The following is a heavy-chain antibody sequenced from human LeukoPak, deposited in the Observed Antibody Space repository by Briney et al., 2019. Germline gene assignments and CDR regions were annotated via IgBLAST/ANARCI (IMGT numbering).Heavy chain of an antibody. CDR3: ARDLSYYYDSSGSAGWFDP. Sequence: SETLSLTCTVSGGSISSGSYYWSWIRQPAGKGLEWIGRIYTSGSTNYNPSLKSRVTISVDTSKNQFSLKLSSVTAADTAVYYCARDLSYYYDSSGSAGWFDPWGQGTPVTVSS. CDR1: GGSISSGSYY. J-gene: IGHJ5*02. CDR2: IYTSGST. D-gene: IGHD3-22*01. V-gene: IGHV4-61*02.